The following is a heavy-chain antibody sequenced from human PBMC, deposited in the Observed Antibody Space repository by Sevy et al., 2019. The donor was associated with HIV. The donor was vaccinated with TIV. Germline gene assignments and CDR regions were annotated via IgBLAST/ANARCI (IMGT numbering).Heavy chain of an antibody. J-gene: IGHJ6*03. D-gene: IGHD3-10*01. Sequence: GGSLSLSCAASGFTFNNYAMSWARQAPGKGPEWVVFISDSGGSTQYADSVKGRFTISRDNSKNTLYLQLNNLRVGDTALYYCARVPGAPYCYMDVWGKGTTVTVSS. V-gene: IGHV3-23*01. CDR2: ISDSGGST. CDR1: GFTFNNYA. CDR3: ARVPGAPYCYMDV.